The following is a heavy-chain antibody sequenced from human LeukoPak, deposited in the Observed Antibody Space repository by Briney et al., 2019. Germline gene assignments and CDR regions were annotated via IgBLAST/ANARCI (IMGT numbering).Heavy chain of an antibody. CDR2: ISSSSSYV. CDR1: GFTFSSYS. D-gene: IGHD3-10*01. CDR3: ASYGSGNA. Sequence: GGSLRLSCAASGFTFSSYSMNWVRQAPGKGLEWVSSISSSSSYVYYADSVKGRFTISRDNANNSLYLQMNSLRAEDTAVYYCASYGSGNAWGQGTLVTVSS. V-gene: IGHV3-21*01. J-gene: IGHJ5*02.